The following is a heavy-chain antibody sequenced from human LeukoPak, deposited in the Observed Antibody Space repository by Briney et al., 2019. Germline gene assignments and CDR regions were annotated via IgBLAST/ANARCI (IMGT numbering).Heavy chain of an antibody. CDR1: GFSLSTSGVG. D-gene: IGHD3-10*01. CDR3: QHKGFPWLTRSKSFDT. Sequence: SGPTLVKPTQTLTLTCTFSGFSLSTSGVGVGWIRQPPGKALEWLALIYWNDDKRYSPSLKSRLTITKDTSKNQVVLTMTNMDLLTKPPYSFQHKGFPWLTRSKSFDTWGRGTWATASS. J-gene: IGHJ4*02. V-gene: IGHV2-5*01. CDR2: IYWNDDK.